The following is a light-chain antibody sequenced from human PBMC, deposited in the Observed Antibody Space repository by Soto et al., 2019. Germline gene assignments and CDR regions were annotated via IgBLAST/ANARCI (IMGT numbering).Light chain of an antibody. V-gene: IGLV1-44*01. Sequence: QSVLTQPPSASGTPGQRVTISCSGSSSNIGSSTVNWYQQLPGTAPKLLIYSNNQRPSGVPDRFSGSKSGTSASLAISGLQSEDEADYYCAVWDDSLNGHVFGTGTKLTVL. CDR1: SSNIGSST. J-gene: IGLJ1*01. CDR3: AVWDDSLNGHV. CDR2: SNN.